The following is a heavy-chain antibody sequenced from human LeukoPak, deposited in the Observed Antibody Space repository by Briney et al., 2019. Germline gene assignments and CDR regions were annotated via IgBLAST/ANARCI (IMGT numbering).Heavy chain of an antibody. J-gene: IGHJ4*02. D-gene: IGHD6-19*01. Sequence: PGGSLRLSCAASGFTFSSYAMSWVRQAPGKGLEWVASIKQDGNEKYYVDSVKGRFTISRDNAKNSLYLQMNSLKADDTAVYYCTRGAGTGWRFDSWGQGTLVTVSS. CDR2: IKQDGNEK. V-gene: IGHV3-7*01. CDR3: TRGAGTGWRFDS. CDR1: GFTFSSYA.